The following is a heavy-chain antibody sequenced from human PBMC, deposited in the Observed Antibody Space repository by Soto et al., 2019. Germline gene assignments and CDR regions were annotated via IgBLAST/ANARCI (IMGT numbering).Heavy chain of an antibody. CDR1: GGSFSGYY. V-gene: IGHV4-34*01. D-gene: IGHD3-10*01. CDR3: ARFGPQIYYYYGMDV. CDR2: INRSGST. J-gene: IGHJ6*02. Sequence: TSETLSLTCAVYGGSFSGYYWSWIRQPPGKGLEWIGEINRSGSTNYNPSLKSRVTISVDTSKNQFSLKLSSVTAADTAVYYCARFGPQIYYYYGMDVWGQGTTVTVSS.